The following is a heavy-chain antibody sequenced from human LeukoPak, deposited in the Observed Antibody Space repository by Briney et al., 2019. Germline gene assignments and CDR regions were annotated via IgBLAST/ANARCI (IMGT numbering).Heavy chain of an antibody. CDR2: ISSSGSNI. CDR1: GFTFSSYS. V-gene: IGHV3-21*01. J-gene: IGHJ3*02. CDR3: ARIGLIRFLEWYPTHDAFDS. D-gene: IGHD3-3*01. Sequence: GGSLRLSCAASGFTFSSYSMNWVRQAPGKGLEWVSSISSSGSNIYYADSVKGRFTISRDNAKNSLYLQMNRLRAEDTAVYYCARIGLIRFLEWYPTHDAFDSWGQGTMVTVSS.